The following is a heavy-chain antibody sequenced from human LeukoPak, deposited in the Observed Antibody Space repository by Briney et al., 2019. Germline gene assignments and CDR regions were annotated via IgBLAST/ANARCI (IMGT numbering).Heavy chain of an antibody. D-gene: IGHD2-8*02. J-gene: IGHJ6*02. CDR2: IKEDGSET. CDR1: GFIFKKYW. V-gene: IGHV3-7*01. CDR3: ARAVHPQRVPVKDAYGLDV. Sequence: GGSLRLSCAASGFIFKKYWMNWVRQVPGKGLECLANIKEDGSETYYADSVKGRFTISRDNPKNLLFLQINSLRVEDTAVYYCARAVHPQRVPVKDAYGLDVWGQGTTVTISS.